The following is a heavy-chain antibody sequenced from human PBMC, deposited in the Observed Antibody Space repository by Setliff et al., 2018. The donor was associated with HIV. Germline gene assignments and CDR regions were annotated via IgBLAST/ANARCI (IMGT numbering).Heavy chain of an antibody. J-gene: IGHJ4*03. CDR2: INYSGST. V-gene: IGHV4-39*01. D-gene: IGHD1-26*01. CDR3: ARHRDGGTYPLDY. CDR1: GESISSKNYY. Sequence: TLSLTCIVSGESISSKNYYWGWIRQPPGKGLEWIGSINYSGSTYYNPSLKSRVTISVDTSKNQFSLKLSSVTAADTAVYYCARHRDGGTYPLDYWGQGTKVTVSS.